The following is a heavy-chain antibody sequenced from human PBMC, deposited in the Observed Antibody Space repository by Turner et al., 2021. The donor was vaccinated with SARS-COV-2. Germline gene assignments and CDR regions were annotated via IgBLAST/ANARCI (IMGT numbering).Heavy chain of an antibody. CDR1: GGSISSYY. Sequence: QVQLQESGPGLVKPSETLSLTCTVSGGSISSYYWNWIRQPPGKGLEWIGYIYYSGSTNYNPSLKSRVTISVDTSKNQFSLKLTSVTAADTAVYYCATSLGRCYNWFDPWCQGTLVTVSS. D-gene: IGHD4-17*01. V-gene: IGHV4-59*08. CDR3: ATSLGRCYNWFDP. CDR2: IYYSGST. J-gene: IGHJ5*02.